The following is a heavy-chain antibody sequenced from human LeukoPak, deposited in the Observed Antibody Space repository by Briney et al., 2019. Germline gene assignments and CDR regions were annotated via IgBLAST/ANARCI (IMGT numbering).Heavy chain of an antibody. Sequence: GGSLRLSCAASGFTFSSYWMSWVRQAPGKGLEWVANIKQDGSEKYYVDSVKGRFTISRDNAKNSLYLQMNSLRAEDTAVYYCARVDIVVTYYYMDVWGKGTTVTVSS. V-gene: IGHV3-7*03. CDR3: ARVDIVVTYYYMDV. J-gene: IGHJ6*03. CDR2: IKQDGSEK. D-gene: IGHD2-21*01. CDR1: GFTFSSYW.